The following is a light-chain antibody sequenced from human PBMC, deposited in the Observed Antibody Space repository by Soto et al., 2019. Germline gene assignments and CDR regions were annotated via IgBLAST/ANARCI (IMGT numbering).Light chain of an antibody. Sequence: AIRMTQSPSSFSASTGDRVTITCRASQGISSYLAWYQQKPGKAPKLLIYAASTLQSGVPSRFSGSGSGTDFTLTISCLQYEDFATYYCQQYYSYHRTFGQGTKVEIK. CDR2: AAS. J-gene: IGKJ1*01. CDR1: QGISSY. CDR3: QQYYSYHRT. V-gene: IGKV1-8*01.